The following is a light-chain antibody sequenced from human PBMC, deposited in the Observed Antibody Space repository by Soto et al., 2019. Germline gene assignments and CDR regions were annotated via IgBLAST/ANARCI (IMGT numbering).Light chain of an antibody. J-gene: IGLJ1*01. CDR2: EGG. Sequence: QSALTQPASVSGSPGQSITISCTGTSSDVGSYNLVSWYQQHPGKAPKLMIYEGGKRPSGVSNRFSGSKSGNTASLTISGLQAEDEADYYCCSYAGSSTPFVFGTGTKVTVL. CDR1: SSDVGSYNL. CDR3: CSYAGSSTPFV. V-gene: IGLV2-23*01.